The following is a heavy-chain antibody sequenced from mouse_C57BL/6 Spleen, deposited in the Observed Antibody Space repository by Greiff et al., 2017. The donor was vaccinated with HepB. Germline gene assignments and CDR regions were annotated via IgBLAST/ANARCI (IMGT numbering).Heavy chain of an antibody. Sequence: QVQLKQSGAELVKPGASVKISCKASGYAFSSYWMNWVKQRPGKGLEWIGQIYPGDGDTNYNGKFKGKATLTADKSSSTAYMQLRSLTSEDSAVYFCAREEVTGTRAMDYWGQGTSVTVSS. CDR1: GYAFSSYW. J-gene: IGHJ4*01. CDR2: IYPGDGDT. CDR3: AREEVTGTRAMDY. V-gene: IGHV1-80*01. D-gene: IGHD4-1*01.